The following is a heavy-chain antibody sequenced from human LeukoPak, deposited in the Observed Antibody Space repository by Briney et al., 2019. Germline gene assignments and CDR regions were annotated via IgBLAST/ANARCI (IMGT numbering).Heavy chain of an antibody. CDR2: ISGSDGST. D-gene: IGHD3-3*01. J-gene: IGHJ4*02. CDR3: AAGFYFGDY. V-gene: IGHV3-23*01. Sequence: GGSLRLSCVASGFTFKTYSMSWVRQAPGKGLERVSTISGSDGSTYYADSVKGRFTISRDNSKSTLYLQMNSLRAEDTAVYYCAAGFYFGDYWGQGTLVTVSS. CDR1: GFTFKTYS.